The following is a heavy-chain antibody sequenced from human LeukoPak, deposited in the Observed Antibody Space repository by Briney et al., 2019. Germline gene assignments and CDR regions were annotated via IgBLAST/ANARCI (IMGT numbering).Heavy chain of an antibody. J-gene: IGHJ4*02. CDR3: AKGSSSGASYFGS. CDR1: GXSFSSFY. V-gene: IGHV4-4*07. CDR2: IHSSGNT. Sequence: SETLSLTCTVSGXSFSSFYGTWIRQPAGRGPEWIGPIHSSGNTHFNPSLESRVTMSLDTSKNQFSLNLRSVTAADTALYYCAKGSSSGASYFGSWGQGTLVTVSS. D-gene: IGHD1-26*01.